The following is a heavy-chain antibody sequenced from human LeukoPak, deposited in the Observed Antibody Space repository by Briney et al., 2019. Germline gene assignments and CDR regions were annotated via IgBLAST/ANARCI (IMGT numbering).Heavy chain of an antibody. Sequence: GASVKVSCKASGYTFTGYYMHWVRQAPGQGFEWMGWINPNSGGTNYAQKFQGRVTMTRDTSISTAYMELSRLRSDDTAAYYCARDSIVGAPTSSDYWGQGTLVTASS. CDR1: GYTFTGYY. CDR2: INPNSGGT. V-gene: IGHV1-2*02. CDR3: ARDSIVGAPTSSDY. D-gene: IGHD1-26*01. J-gene: IGHJ4*02.